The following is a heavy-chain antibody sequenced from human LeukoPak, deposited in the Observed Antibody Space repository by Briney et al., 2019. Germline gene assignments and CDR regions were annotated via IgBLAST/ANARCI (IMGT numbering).Heavy chain of an antibody. CDR3: ATAMGLRRSDAFDI. J-gene: IGHJ3*02. V-gene: IGHV5-51*01. D-gene: IGHD3-16*01. CDR1: GYMFTNYW. Sequence: GESLKISCKASGYMFTNYWIAWVRQMPGKGLEWMGIIYPGDSDTRYSPSFQGQVTISADKSITTAYLHWSSLKASDTAMYYCATAMGLRRSDAFDIWGQGTMVTVSS. CDR2: IYPGDSDT.